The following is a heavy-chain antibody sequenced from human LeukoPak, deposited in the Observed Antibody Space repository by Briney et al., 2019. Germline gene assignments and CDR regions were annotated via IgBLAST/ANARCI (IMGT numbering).Heavy chain of an antibody. CDR3: ARGGSKQWLVDDS. Sequence: PSGTLSLTCTVSGGSVSGYYWSWIRPPPGKGLEWIGYIHYSGSTNYNPSLKSRVTISVDTSKNQFSLKLSSVTAADTAIYYCARGGSKQWLVDDSWGQGTLVTVSS. V-gene: IGHV4-59*02. CDR1: GGSVSGYY. CDR2: IHYSGST. J-gene: IGHJ4*02. D-gene: IGHD6-19*01.